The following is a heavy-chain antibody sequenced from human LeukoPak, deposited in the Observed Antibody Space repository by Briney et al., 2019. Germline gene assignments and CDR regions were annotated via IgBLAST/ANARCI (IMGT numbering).Heavy chain of an antibody. J-gene: IGHJ4*02. CDR3: VRDQYYQLLL. CDR1: GFTFRGYW. D-gene: IGHD2-2*01. Sequence: SGGSLRLSCAGSGFTFRGYWIHWVRQVPGKGLVWVSRINGDGSSATYADSVKGRFTISRDDAKNTVYLQMNNLRAEDTAVYYCVRDQYYQLLLWGQGSLVTVSP. CDR2: INGDGSSA. V-gene: IGHV3-74*03.